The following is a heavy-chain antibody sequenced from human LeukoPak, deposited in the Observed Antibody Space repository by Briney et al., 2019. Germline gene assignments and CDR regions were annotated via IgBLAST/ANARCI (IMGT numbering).Heavy chain of an antibody. CDR2: IIPIFGTA. Sequence: GASVKVSCKASGGTFSSYAISWVRQAPGQGLEWMGGIIPIFGTANYAQKFQGRVTITADKSTSTAYMELSSLRSEDTAVYYCARDAGDYYGSGREFDYWGQGTLVTVSS. CDR1: GGTFSSYA. D-gene: IGHD3-10*01. J-gene: IGHJ4*02. CDR3: ARDAGDYYGSGREFDY. V-gene: IGHV1-69*06.